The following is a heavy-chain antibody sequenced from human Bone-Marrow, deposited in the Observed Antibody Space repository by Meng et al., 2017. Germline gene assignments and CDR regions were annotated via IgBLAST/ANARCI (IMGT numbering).Heavy chain of an antibody. V-gene: IGHV3-33*01. D-gene: IGHD2-21*02. CDR3: ARKSDLEFYYYYYGMDV. Sequence: GESLRLSCAASGFTFSSYGMHWVRQAPGKGLEWVAVIWYDGSNKYYADSVKGRFTISRDNSKNTLYLQMNSLRAEDTAVYYCARKSDLEFYYYYYGMDVWGQGTTVTVSS. CDR1: GFTFSSYG. J-gene: IGHJ6*02. CDR2: IWYDGSNK.